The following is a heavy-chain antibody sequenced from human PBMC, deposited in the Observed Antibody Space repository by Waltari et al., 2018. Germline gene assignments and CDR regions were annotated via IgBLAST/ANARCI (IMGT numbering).Heavy chain of an antibody. D-gene: IGHD3-3*01. J-gene: IGHJ4*02. V-gene: IGHV3-7*01. CDR2: IKQDGRET. CDR1: GFTFSSYW. CDR3: ARDHVFRGDFWSGYYDS. Sequence: EVQLEESGGGLVQPGGSLRLSCAASGFTFSSYWMTWVRQAPGKGLEWVAKIKQDGRETYYADSLKGRFTISRDNAKNSLYLQMNSLRAEDTALYYCARDHVFRGDFWSGYYDSWGQGTLVTVSS.